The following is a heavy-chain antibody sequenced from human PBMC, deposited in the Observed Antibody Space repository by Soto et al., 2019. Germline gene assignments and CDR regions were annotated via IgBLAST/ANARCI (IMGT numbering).Heavy chain of an antibody. J-gene: IGHJ4*02. CDR3: ARDRFFDH. V-gene: IGHV4-59*01. CDR1: GGSIRNYY. D-gene: IGHD3-16*01. CDR2: VYESGVT. Sequence: QVQLQESGPGLVKPSETLSLTCTVSGGSIRNYYWSWIRQPPGKGLEWIGSVYESGVTNYNPSLESRVPLSIDPSKSQFPLKVTSVTAADTAVYYCARDRFFDHWGQGTLVTVSS.